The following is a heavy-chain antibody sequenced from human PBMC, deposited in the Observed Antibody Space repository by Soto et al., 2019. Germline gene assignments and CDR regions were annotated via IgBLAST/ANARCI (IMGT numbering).Heavy chain of an antibody. Sequence: ETLSLTCAVYGGSFSGYYWSWIRQPPGKGLEWIGEINHSGSTNYNPSLKSRVTISVDTSKNQFSLKLSSVTAADTAVYYCARGYGRKFDYWGQGTLVTVSS. CDR2: INHSGST. J-gene: IGHJ4*02. D-gene: IGHD3-10*01. CDR3: ARGYGRKFDY. V-gene: IGHV4-34*01. CDR1: GGSFSGYY.